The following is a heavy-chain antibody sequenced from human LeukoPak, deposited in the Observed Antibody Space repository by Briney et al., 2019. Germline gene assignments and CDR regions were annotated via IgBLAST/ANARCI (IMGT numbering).Heavy chain of an antibody. Sequence: GGSLRLSCAASGFPFSTYAMNRVRQAPGKGLEWVSGISGSGDNTYYADSVKGRFTISRDNSKNTLYVQVNSLGTEDTAAYYCAKGSYYDSSGSFYFDYWGQGTLVTVSS. V-gene: IGHV3-23*01. CDR2: ISGSGDNT. D-gene: IGHD3-22*01. CDR3: AKGSYYDSSGSFYFDY. CDR1: GFPFSTYA. J-gene: IGHJ4*02.